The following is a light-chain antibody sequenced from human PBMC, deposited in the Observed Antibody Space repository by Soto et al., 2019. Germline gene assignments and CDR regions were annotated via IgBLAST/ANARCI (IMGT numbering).Light chain of an antibody. CDR3: QQYGSSPLIT. J-gene: IGKJ5*01. CDR1: RSVSRNY. CDR2: GAS. Sequence: EIVLTQSPGTLSLSPGGRATLSCRASRSVSRNYVAWYQQKPGQSPRLLIYGASSRATGIPDRFSGSGSGTDFTLTISRLEPEDFAVYHCQQYGSSPLITFGQGTRLEIK. V-gene: IGKV3-20*01.